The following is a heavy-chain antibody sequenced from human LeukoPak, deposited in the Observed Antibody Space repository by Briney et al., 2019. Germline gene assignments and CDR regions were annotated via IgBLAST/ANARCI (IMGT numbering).Heavy chain of an antibody. V-gene: IGHV4-39*07. CDR3: ARDRFNYYDSSGHHATFDY. CDR2: IYYSGST. D-gene: IGHD3-22*01. Sequence: SKTLSFTCTVSGGSISSSSYSWGWIRQPPGKGLEWIGSIYYSGSTYYNPSLKSRVTISVDTSKNQFSLKLSSVTAADTAVYYCARDRFNYYDSSGHHATFDYWGRGTLVTVSS. CDR1: GGSISSSSYS. J-gene: IGHJ4*02.